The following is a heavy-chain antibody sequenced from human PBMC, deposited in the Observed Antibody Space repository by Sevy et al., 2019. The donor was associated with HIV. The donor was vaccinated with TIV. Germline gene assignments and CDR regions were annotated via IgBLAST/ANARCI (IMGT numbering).Heavy chain of an antibody. CDR2: IIPIFGTA. Sequence: ASVKVSCKASGGTFSSYAISWVRQAPGQGLEWMGGIIPIFGTANYAQKFQGRVTITADKSRSTAYMELSSLRAEDTAVYYCARGPGLPINMITFGGVYFDYWGQGTLVTVSS. J-gene: IGHJ4*02. D-gene: IGHD3-16*01. CDR3: ARGPGLPINMITFGGVYFDY. CDR1: GGTFSSYA. V-gene: IGHV1-69*06.